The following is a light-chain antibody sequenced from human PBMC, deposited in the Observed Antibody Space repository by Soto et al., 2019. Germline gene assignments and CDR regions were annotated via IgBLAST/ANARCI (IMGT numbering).Light chain of an antibody. CDR2: DAY. J-gene: IGKJ3*01. CDR3: PQRTNWIT. Sequence: EIVLTQSPATLSLSPGERVTISCRASQNVRTYLAWYQQKPGQAPRLLIYDAYDRATGIPARFSGSGSGTDFNMTVTSLEPEDSAVYYCPQRTNWITFGPGTKVDIQ. V-gene: IGKV3-11*01. CDR1: QNVRTY.